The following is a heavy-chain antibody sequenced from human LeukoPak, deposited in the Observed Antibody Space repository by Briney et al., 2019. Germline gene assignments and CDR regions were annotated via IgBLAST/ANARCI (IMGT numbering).Heavy chain of an antibody. CDR2: VSDRGDST. CDR1: GFTFSSYA. J-gene: IGHJ4*02. V-gene: IGHV3-23*01. Sequence: GGSLRLSCAASGFTFSSYAMTWVRQAPGKGLEWVSSVSDRGDSTYYADSVKGRFTISRANAENTLYLHLNSLRAEDTAVYYCAKEGAIATPPASTGNDYWGQGTLVTVSA. CDR3: AKEGAIATPPASTGNDY. D-gene: IGHD4-17*01.